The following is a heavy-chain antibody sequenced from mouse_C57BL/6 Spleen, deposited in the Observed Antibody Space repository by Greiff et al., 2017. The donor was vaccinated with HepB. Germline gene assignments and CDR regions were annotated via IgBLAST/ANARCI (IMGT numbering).Heavy chain of an antibody. CDR3: ARCGGNSYAMDY. J-gene: IGHJ4*01. CDR2: ISYDGSN. D-gene: IGHD2-1*01. Sequence: EVQLQQSGPGLVKPSQSLSLTCSVTGYSITSGYYWHWIRQFPGNKLEWMGYISYDGSNNYNPSLKNRISITRDTSKNQFFLKLNSVTTEDTATYYGARCGGNSYAMDYWGQGTSVTVSS. V-gene: IGHV3-6*01. CDR1: GYSITSGYY.